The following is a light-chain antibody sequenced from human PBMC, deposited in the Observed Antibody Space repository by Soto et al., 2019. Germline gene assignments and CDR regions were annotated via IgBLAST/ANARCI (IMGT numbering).Light chain of an antibody. CDR3: QQSYSTPT. Sequence: ETVMTQSPATLSVSPGERATLSCRASQSVSSNLAWYQQKPGQAPRLLIYGASTRATGIPARFSGSGSGTEFTLTISSLQPEDFATYYCQQSYSTPTFGQGTKVDIK. J-gene: IGKJ1*01. V-gene: IGKV3-15*01. CDR2: GAS. CDR1: QSVSSN.